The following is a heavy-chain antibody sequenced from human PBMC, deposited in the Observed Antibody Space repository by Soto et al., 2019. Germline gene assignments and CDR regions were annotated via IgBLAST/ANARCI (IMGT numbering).Heavy chain of an antibody. Sequence: ASVKVSCKASGGTFSSYAISWVRQAPGQGLEWMGGIIPIFGTANYAQKFQGRVTITADESTSTAYMELSSPRSEDTALYYCARELHVVGQPYYYYGMDVWGQGTTVTVSS. CDR1: GGTFSSYA. CDR2: IIPIFGTA. CDR3: ARELHVVGQPYYYYGMDV. V-gene: IGHV1-69*13. J-gene: IGHJ6*02. D-gene: IGHD1-1*01.